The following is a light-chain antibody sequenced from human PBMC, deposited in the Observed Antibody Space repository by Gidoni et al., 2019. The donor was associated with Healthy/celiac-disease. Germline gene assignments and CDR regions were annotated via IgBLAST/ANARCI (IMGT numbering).Light chain of an antibody. CDR1: SGHSSYA. V-gene: IGLV4-69*01. Sequence: QLVLTQSPSASASLGASVKLTCTLSSGHSSYAIAWHQQQPEKDPRYLMKVNSDGSHSKGDGIPDRFSGSGSGAERYLSISTLQSEDEADYYCQTWGTGIRVFGGGTKLTVL. CDR2: VNSDGSH. CDR3: QTWGTGIRV. J-gene: IGLJ2*01.